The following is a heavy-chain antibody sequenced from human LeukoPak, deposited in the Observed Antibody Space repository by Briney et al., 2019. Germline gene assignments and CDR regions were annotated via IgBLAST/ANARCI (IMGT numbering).Heavy chain of an antibody. CDR2: INPNSGGP. CDR3: ARALNPYTVTTPHDY. D-gene: IGHD4-17*01. CDR1: GYTFTGYY. V-gene: IGHV1-2*06. Sequence: ASVKVSCKASGYTFTGYYMYWVRQAPGQGLEWMGRINPNSGGPNYAQKFQGRVTITRDTSISKAYMELSRLRSDDTAVYYCARALNPYTVTTPHDYWGQGTLVTVSS. J-gene: IGHJ4*02.